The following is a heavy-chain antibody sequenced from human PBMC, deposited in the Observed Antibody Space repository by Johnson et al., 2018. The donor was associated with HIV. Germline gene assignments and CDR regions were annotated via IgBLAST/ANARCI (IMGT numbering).Heavy chain of an antibody. J-gene: IGHJ3*02. CDR2: IYSGGST. CDR1: GFIVSYNY. CDR3: ARERGGRHTFDI. V-gene: IGHV3-53*01. Sequence: VQLVESGGGLIQPGGSLRLSCAASGFIVSYNYMSGVRQAPGQGLEWVSLIYSGGSTYYADSVKGRFTISRDNSKNSLYLQMNSLRAEDTAVYDCARERGGRHTFDIWGQGTMVTVSS. D-gene: IGHD2-21*01.